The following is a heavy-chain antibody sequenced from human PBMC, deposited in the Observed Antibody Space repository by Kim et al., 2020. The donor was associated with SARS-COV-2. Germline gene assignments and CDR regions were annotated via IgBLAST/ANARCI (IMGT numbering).Heavy chain of an antibody. V-gene: IGHV3-72*01. Sequence: GGSLRLSCAVSGFTLSSHYIDWVRQAPGRGLEWVGRTKYEISSYTTDDDASGGVRFTIARDESRHSVSLQMNSLEAEDAAVYYCVAWVWSGMANWGQG. J-gene: IGHJ4*02. CDR2: TKYEISSYTT. D-gene: IGHD2-21*01. CDR1: GFTLSSHY. CDR3: VAWVWSGMAN.